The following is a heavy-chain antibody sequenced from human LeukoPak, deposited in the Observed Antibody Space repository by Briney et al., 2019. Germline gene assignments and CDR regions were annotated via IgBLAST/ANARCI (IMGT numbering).Heavy chain of an antibody. CDR2: ISGSSSTI. D-gene: IGHD1-26*01. V-gene: IGHV3-48*04. J-gene: IGHJ4*02. CDR1: GFTFSSYS. CDR3: ARVEWEGPHPTLNY. Sequence: GGSLRLTCAASGFTFSSYSMNWVRQAPGKGLEWVCYISGSSSTIYYADSVKGRISPSRDNAKNSLYLQMNSLRAEDTAVYYCARVEWEGPHPTLNYWGQGTLVTVSS.